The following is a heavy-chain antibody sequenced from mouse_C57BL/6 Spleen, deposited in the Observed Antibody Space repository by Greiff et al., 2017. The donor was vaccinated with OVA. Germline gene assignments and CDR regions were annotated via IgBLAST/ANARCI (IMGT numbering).Heavy chain of an antibody. D-gene: IGHD1-2*01. J-gene: IGHJ1*03. CDR2: IDPSDSYT. V-gene: IGHV1-69*01. CDR3: ARGTADWYFGV. CDR1: GYTFTSYW. Sequence: QVQLQQPGAELVMPGASVKLSCKASGYTFTSYWMHWVKQRPGQGLEWIGEIDPSDSYTNYNQKFKGKSTLTVDKSSSTAYMQLSSLTSEDSAVYYCARGTADWYFGVWGTGTTVTVAS.